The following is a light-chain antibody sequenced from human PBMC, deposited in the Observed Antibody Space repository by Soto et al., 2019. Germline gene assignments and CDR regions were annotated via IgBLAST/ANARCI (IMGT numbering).Light chain of an antibody. CDR3: SSYAGSNKI. CDR2: EVY. CDR1: SSDVGGYNY. Sequence: QSALTQPPSASGSPGQSVTISCTGTSSDVGGYNYVSRYQQHPGKAPKLIIYEVYKRPSGVPDRFSGSKSGNTASLTVSGLQAEDEADYYCSSYAGSNKIFGGGTQLTVL. J-gene: IGLJ2*01. V-gene: IGLV2-8*01.